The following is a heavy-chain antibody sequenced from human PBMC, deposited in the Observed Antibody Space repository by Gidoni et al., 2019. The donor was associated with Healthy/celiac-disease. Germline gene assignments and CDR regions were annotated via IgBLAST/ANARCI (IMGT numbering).Heavy chain of an antibody. J-gene: IGHJ4*02. CDR3: ARLSGDYPFDY. Sequence: QLQLQESGPGLVKPSETLSPPCPVPGGSISSSSYYWGWIRQPPGKGLEWIGSIDYSGSTYYNPSLKSRVTISVDTSKNQFSLKLSSVTAAETAVYYCARLSGDYPFDYWGQGTLVTVSS. CDR1: GGSISSSSYY. D-gene: IGHD4-17*01. CDR2: IDYSGST. V-gene: IGHV4-39*01.